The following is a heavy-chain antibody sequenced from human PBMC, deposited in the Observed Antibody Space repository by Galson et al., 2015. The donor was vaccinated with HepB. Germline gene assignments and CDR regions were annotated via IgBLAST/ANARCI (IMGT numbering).Heavy chain of an antibody. CDR3: TTRFSYGLFDY. CDR2: IKSKTDGGTT. V-gene: IGHV3-15*01. CDR1: GFTFSNAW. J-gene: IGHJ4*02. D-gene: IGHD3-10*01. Sequence: SLRLSCAASGFTFSNAWMSWVRQAPGKGLEWVGRIKSKTDGGTTDYAAPVKGRFTISRDDSKNTLYLQMNSLKTEDTAVYYCTTRFSYGLFDYWGQGTLVTVSS.